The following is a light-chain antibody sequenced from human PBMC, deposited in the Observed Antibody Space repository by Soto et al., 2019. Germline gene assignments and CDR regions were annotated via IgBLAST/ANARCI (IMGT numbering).Light chain of an antibody. CDR2: LAS. CDR3: MQALQGPPT. J-gene: IGKJ1*01. Sequence: DIVMTQSPRSLPVTPGESASISCRSSQSLLGSNGYNYLDWYVQKPGQSPQLLISLASNRASGVPDRFSGIGSGTDFTLKISRVEAEDVGVYHCMQALQGPPTFGQGTKVEIK. V-gene: IGKV2-28*01. CDR1: QSLLGSNGYNY.